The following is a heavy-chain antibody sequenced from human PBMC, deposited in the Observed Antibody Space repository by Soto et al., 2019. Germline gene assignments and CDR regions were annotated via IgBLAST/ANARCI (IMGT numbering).Heavy chain of an antibody. V-gene: IGHV4-61*01. J-gene: IGHJ4*02. CDR2: IYYSGST. D-gene: IGHD5-12*01. CDR1: GGSVSSGSYH. CDR3: ARRIVATETCDY. Sequence: PSETLSLTCTVSGGSVSSGSYHWSWMLHPPGKGLDWIGYIYYSGSTEYNPSLKSRVTISVDTSKNQFSLTATSVTPADTAVYNCARRIVATETCDYWGQGTLVIVCS.